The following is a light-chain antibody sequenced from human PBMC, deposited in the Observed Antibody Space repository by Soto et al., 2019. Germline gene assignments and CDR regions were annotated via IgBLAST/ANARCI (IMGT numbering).Light chain of an antibody. Sequence: QSVLTQPPSVSGAPGQRVTISCTGSSSNIAAGYDVYWYQRLPGTAPKLLIFRNNQRPSGVPDRFSGSKSDTSVSLAISGLRSEDEADYFCAAWDDSLSRVVFGGGTKLTVL. CDR3: AAWDDSLSRVV. J-gene: IGLJ3*02. V-gene: IGLV1-47*01. CDR2: RNN. CDR1: SSNIAAGYD.